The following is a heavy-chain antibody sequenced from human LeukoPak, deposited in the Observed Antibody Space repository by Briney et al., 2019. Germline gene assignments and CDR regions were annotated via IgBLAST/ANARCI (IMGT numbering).Heavy chain of an antibody. Sequence: ASVKVSCKASGYTFTGYYMHWVRQAPGQWLEWMGWINPNSGGTNYAQKFQGRVTITRNTSISTAYMELSSLRSEDTAVYYCARANWGTYDAFDIWGQGTMVTVSS. V-gene: IGHV1-2*02. CDR2: INPNSGGT. D-gene: IGHD7-27*01. J-gene: IGHJ3*02. CDR3: ARANWGTYDAFDI. CDR1: GYTFTGYY.